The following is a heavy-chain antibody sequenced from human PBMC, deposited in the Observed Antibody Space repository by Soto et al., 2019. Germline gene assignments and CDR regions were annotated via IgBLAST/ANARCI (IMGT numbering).Heavy chain of an antibody. V-gene: IGHV1-18*01. CDR1: GYTYHNCG. Sequence: GASVKVSLKASGYTYHNCGGSWVRQAPGQGLEWMGRIIAYNYNTHYAQNFEGRVTMTTDTSTSTAYMELRSLRSDDTAIYYCARRMRGFRLVLAYLVKGTQVIVSS. D-gene: IGHD3-10*01. CDR2: IIAYNYNT. J-gene: IGHJ4*02. CDR3: ARRMRGFRLVLAY.